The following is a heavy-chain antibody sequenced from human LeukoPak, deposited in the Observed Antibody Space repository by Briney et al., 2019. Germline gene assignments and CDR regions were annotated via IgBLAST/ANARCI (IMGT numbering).Heavy chain of an antibody. Sequence: GGSLRLSCAASGFTFISYEMSWVRQAPGKGLEWVSLIVGSGSRTYYADSVKGRFTISRDNSKNTLFLQMNSLRAEDTAVYYCARQFEVGYGSGSLDYWGQGTLVTVSS. D-gene: IGHD3-10*01. CDR3: ARQFEVGYGSGSLDY. CDR1: GFTFISYE. CDR2: IVGSGSRT. J-gene: IGHJ4*02. V-gene: IGHV3-23*01.